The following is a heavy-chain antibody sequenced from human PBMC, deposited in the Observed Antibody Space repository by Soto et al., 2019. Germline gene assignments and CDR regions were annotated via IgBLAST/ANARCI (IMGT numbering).Heavy chain of an antibody. Sequence: PGGSLRLSCAASGFTFSSYSMNWVRQAPGKWLEWVSSISSSSSYIYYADSVKGRFTISRDNAKNSLYLQMNSLRAEDTAVYYCARDSGYYYGSGSYYYYYGMDVWGQGXTVTVYS. CDR1: GFTFSSYS. J-gene: IGHJ6*02. V-gene: IGHV3-21*01. CDR2: ISSSSSYI. D-gene: IGHD3-10*01. CDR3: ARDSGYYYGSGSYYYYYGMDV.